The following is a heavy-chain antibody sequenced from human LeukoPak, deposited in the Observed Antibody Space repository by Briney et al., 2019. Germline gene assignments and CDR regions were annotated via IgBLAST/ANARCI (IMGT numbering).Heavy chain of an antibody. J-gene: IGHJ6*03. CDR3: ARDLSTSGGYYYYYMDV. CDR2: IYYSGST. V-gene: IGHV4-39*07. D-gene: IGHD3-10*01. Sequence: SETLSLTCTVSGGSISSSSYYWGWIRQPPGKGLEWIGSIYYSGSTYYNPSLKSRVTITVDTSKNQFSLKLSSVTAADTAVYYCARDLSTSGGYYYYYMDVWGKGTTVTVSS. CDR1: GGSISSSSYY.